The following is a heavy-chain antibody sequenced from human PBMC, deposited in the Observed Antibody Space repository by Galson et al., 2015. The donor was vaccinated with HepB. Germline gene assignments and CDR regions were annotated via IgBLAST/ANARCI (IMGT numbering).Heavy chain of an antibody. Sequence: PALVKPTQTLTLTCTFSGFSLSTSRVGVGWVRQPPGKALEWLALVYWYDGKRYSPSLKSRLTIAKDTSKNQVVLALTNMDPIDTGTYYCARIKGEDSGDYDEGVQFDSWGQGTLVTVSS. V-gene: IGHV2-5*01. CDR1: GFSLSTSRVG. CDR3: ARIKGEDSGDYDEGVQFDS. D-gene: IGHD4-17*01. J-gene: IGHJ4*02. CDR2: VYWYDGK.